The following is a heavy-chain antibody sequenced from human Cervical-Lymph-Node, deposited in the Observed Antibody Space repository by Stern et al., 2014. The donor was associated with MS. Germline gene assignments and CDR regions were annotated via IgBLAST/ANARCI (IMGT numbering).Heavy chain of an antibody. CDR3: AKDAGDYSSGWYDLDY. V-gene: IGHV3-30*18. J-gene: IGHJ4*02. CDR2: SNDGRHK. D-gene: IGHD6-19*01. CDR1: GFAFSDPG. Sequence: QVQLVESGGGVVQPGRSLRLSCAASGFAFSDPGMHWVRQAPGKGLEWVISNDGRHKYYVDSVGGRFTVSRDNSKNTLFLQMNSLRAEDTAVYYCAKDAGDYSSGWYDLDYWGQGTLVTVSS.